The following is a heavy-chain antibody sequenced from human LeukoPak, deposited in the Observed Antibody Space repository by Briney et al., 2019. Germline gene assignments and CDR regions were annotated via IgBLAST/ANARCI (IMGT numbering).Heavy chain of an antibody. CDR1: GFTFSDYY. J-gene: IGHJ4*02. CDR2: ISGSSSYT. CDR3: ATRGHSSSWYYFDY. V-gene: IGHV3-11*03. D-gene: IGHD6-13*01. Sequence: PGGSLRLSCAASGFTFSDYYMNWIRQAPGKGLEWVSYISGSSSYTNYADSVKGRFTISRDNAKNSLYLQMNSLRAEDTAVYYRATRGHSSSWYYFDYWGQGTLVTVSS.